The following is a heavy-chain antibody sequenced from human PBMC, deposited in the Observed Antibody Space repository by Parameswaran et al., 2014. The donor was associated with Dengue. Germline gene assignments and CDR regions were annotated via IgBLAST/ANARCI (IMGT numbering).Heavy chain of an antibody. Sequence: VRQAPGKGLEWVSSISSSSSFIYYADSVKGRFTISRDNAKNSLYLQMNSLTAEDTAVYYCARTIADLDYWGQGTLVTVSS. CDR3: ARTIADLDY. D-gene: IGHD3-10*01. V-gene: IGHV3-21*01. CDR2: ISSSSSFI. J-gene: IGHJ4*02.